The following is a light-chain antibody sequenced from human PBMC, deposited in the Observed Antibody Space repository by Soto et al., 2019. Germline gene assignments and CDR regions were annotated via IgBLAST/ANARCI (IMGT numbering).Light chain of an antibody. CDR3: AAWDDSLGAYV. Sequence: QSLLTQPPSASATPGQRVTISCSGRNSNIGTNTVNWYQQLPGTAPRLLIYTNNQRPSGVPQRFSGSKTGTSASLAIGGRQSEDGADYYCAAWDDSLGAYVFGTWTKVTVL. J-gene: IGLJ1*01. CDR1: NSNIGTNT. V-gene: IGLV1-44*01. CDR2: TNN.